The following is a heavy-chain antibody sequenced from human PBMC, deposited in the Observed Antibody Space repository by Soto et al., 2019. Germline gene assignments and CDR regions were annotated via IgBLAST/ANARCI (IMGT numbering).Heavy chain of an antibody. CDR1: GFTFSNAG. D-gene: IGHD6-13*01. CDR3: AKTGPQPNYYYYMDV. CDR2: IKSKTDGGTT. Sequence: PGGSLRLSCAASGFTFSNAGMNWVRQAPGKGLEWVGRIKSKTDGGTTDYAAPVKGRFTISRDNSKNTLYLQMNSPRAEDTAVYYCAKTGPQPNYYYYMDVWGKGTTVTVSS. V-gene: IGHV3-15*07. J-gene: IGHJ6*03.